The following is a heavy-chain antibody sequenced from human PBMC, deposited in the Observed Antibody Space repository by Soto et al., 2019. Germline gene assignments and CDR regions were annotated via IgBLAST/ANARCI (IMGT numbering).Heavy chain of an antibody. CDR3: AREGYSSSSGPRGNWFDP. CDR1: GYTFTSYD. J-gene: IGHJ5*02. CDR2: VNPNSGNT. V-gene: IGHV1-8*01. Sequence: GASVKVSCKASGYTFTSYDINWVRHATGQGLQWVGWVNPNSGNTGYAQKFQGRVTMTKNTSISTAYMELSSLTSEDTAVYYCAREGYSSSSGPRGNWFDPWGQGTLVTVSS. D-gene: IGHD6-6*01.